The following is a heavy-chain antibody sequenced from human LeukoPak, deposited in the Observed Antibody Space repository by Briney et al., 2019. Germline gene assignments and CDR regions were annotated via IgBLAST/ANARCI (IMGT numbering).Heavy chain of an antibody. CDR1: DGSISSSNW. Sequence: SETLSLTCAVSDGSISSSNWWSWVRQPPGKGLEWIGEIYHSGSTNYNPSLKSRVTISVDKSKNQFSLKLSSVTAADTAVYYCARDGGSSWSLFDYWGQGTLVTDSS. CDR2: IYHSGST. CDR3: ARDGGSSWSLFDY. D-gene: IGHD6-13*01. J-gene: IGHJ4*02. V-gene: IGHV4-4*02.